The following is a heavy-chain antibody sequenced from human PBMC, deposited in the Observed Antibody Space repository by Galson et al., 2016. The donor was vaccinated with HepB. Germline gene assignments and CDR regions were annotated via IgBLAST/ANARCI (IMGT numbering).Heavy chain of an antibody. CDR3: ASVALGLDYFDN. V-gene: IGHV4-59*01. Sequence: ETLSLTCSVSGDSISTYYWSWIRQPPGKGLEWIGYISYAGSTDYNPSLKSRVTISVDTSKNHFSLNLRSVTAADTAVYYCASVALGLDYFDNWGQGTLVSVSS. J-gene: IGHJ4*02. D-gene: IGHD3/OR15-3a*01. CDR2: ISYAGST. CDR1: GDSISTYY.